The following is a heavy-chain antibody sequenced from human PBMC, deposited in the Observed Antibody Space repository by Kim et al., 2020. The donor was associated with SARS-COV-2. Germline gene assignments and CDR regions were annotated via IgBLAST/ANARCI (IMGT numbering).Heavy chain of an antibody. CDR1: GFAFGSYA. CDR3: ANLGCYGCRCNSSIGYFDL. CDR2: IIDSGTNT. Sequence: LSLTCAASGFAFGSYAMTCVRPAPGEGLEWGSTIIDSGTNTYYADSVRGRFTISRDNSKNTLYLQLNSLRAEDTAKYYCANLGCYGCRCNSSIGYFDLWGRGTLVTVSS. J-gene: IGHJ2*01. D-gene: IGHD2-15*01. V-gene: IGHV3-23*01.